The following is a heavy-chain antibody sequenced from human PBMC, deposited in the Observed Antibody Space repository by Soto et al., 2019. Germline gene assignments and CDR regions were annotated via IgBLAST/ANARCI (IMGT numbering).Heavy chain of an antibody. D-gene: IGHD3-3*02. CDR1: DYTFTSYG. CDR3: ASPSSVLGQYYYYYGMDV. CDR2: ISAYNGNT. Sequence: ASVKVSCKASDYTFTSYGISWVRQAPGQGLEWMGWISAYNGNTNYAQKLQGRVTMTTDTSTSTAYMELRSLRSDDTAVYYCASPSSVLGQYYYYYGMDVWGQGTTVTVSS. J-gene: IGHJ6*02. V-gene: IGHV1-18*01.